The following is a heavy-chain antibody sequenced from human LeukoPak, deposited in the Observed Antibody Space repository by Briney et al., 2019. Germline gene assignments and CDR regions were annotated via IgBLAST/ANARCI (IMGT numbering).Heavy chain of an antibody. J-gene: IGHJ4*02. CDR3: AKNARTGRAYYDS. D-gene: IGHD1-1*01. CDR1: GFSFSVCA. CDR2: ISGGADYT. V-gene: IGHV3-23*01. Sequence: GGSLRLSCAASGFSFSVCAMTWVRQAPGKGLEWVSAISGGADYTYYTDSVEGRFTISRDNSRNTLYLQMNSLRVDDTAIYYCAKNARTGRAYYDSWGQGTPVTVSS.